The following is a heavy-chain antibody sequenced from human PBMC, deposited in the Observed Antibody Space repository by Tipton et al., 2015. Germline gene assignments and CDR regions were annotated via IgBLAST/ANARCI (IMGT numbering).Heavy chain of an antibody. Sequence: TLSLTCTVSGDSISSGSYYWGWIRQPPGKGLEWIGSIYYSGSTYYNPSLKSRVTMSRDTPKNQFSLKLTSVTAADTAVYYCASGYGDYVNGMDVWGQGTTVTVSS. CDR2: IYYSGST. D-gene: IGHD4-17*01. J-gene: IGHJ6*02. CDR3: ASGYGDYVNGMDV. V-gene: IGHV4-39*07. CDR1: GDSISSGSYY.